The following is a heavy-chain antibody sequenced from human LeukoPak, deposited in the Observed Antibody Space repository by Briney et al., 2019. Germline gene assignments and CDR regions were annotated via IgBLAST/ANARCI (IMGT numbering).Heavy chain of an antibody. J-gene: IGHJ3*01. D-gene: IGHD2-8*01. CDR3: AKDQLGYCTNGLCYTKESPFDV. CDR1: GFTFSSYA. V-gene: IGHV3-23*01. Sequence: GGSLRLSCAGSGFTFSSYAMHWVRQAPGKGLEWVSFISDSGGSTYYADSVKGRFTISRDNSKNTLYLQLNSLRAEDTAVYYCAKDQLGYCTNGLCYTKESPFDVWGQGTMVTVSS. CDR2: ISDSGGST.